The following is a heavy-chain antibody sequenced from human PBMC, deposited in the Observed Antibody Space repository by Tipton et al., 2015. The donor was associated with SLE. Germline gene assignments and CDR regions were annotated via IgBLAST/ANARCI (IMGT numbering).Heavy chain of an antibody. J-gene: IGHJ2*01. V-gene: IGHV4-59*11. CDR3: ARHQAEDLYFDI. CDR2: VYDSGRT. Sequence: TLSLTCTVSGGSISRHYWTWIRQPPGRGLEWIGCVYDSGRTNYNPSLKSRVTISLDTSKNQFSLKVRSLTAADTAVYYCARHQAEDLYFDIWGRGTLVTVSS. CDR1: GGSISRHY.